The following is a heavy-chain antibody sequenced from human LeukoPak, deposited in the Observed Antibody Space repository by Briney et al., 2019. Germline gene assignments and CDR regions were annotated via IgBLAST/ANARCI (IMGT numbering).Heavy chain of an antibody. D-gene: IGHD5-18*01. Sequence: SVTASCKASGGTFSSYAISWVRQAPGQGLEWMGGIIPIFGTANYAQKFQGRVTITTDESTSTAYMELSSLRSEDTAVYYCARGGYSYGFYYYYYMDVWGKGTTVTVSS. CDR3: ARGGYSYGFYYYYYMDV. CDR2: IIPIFGTA. V-gene: IGHV1-69*05. J-gene: IGHJ6*03. CDR1: GGTFSSYA.